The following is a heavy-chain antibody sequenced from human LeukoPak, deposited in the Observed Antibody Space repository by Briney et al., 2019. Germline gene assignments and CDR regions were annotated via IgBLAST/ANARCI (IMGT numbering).Heavy chain of an antibody. Sequence: SGPTLVKHTQTLTLTCTFSGFSLSTSGVGVGWIRQPPGRALEWLALIYWDDDKRYSPSLKSRLTITKDTSKNQVVLTMTNMDPVDTATYYCAHRLPPGIHFDYWGQGTLVTVSS. D-gene: IGHD6-13*01. CDR2: IYWDDDK. CDR3: AHRLPPGIHFDY. CDR1: GFSLSTSGVG. J-gene: IGHJ4*02. V-gene: IGHV2-5*02.